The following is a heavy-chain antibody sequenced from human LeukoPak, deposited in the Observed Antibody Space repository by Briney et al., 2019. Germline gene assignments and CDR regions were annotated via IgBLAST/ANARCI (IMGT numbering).Heavy chain of an antibody. Sequence: NPSETLSLTCTVSGYSISTGYYWDWIRQPPGKGLEWIGTFYHGGSTYYNPSLKSRVTISVDTSKNQFSLKLSSVTAADTAVYYCARGLGYSSSWYYYYYYMDVWGKGTTVTVSS. D-gene: IGHD6-13*01. V-gene: IGHV4-38-2*02. CDR1: GYSISTGYY. J-gene: IGHJ6*03. CDR3: ARGLGYSSSWYYYYYYMDV. CDR2: FYHGGST.